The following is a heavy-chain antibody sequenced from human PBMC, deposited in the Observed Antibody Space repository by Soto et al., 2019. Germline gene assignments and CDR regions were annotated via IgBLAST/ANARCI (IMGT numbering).Heavy chain of an antibody. CDR1: GYTFTGYY. V-gene: IGHV1-2*02. CDR2: INPNSGGT. Sequence: EASVKVSCKASGYTFTGYYMHWVRQAPGQGLEWMGWINPNSGGTNYAQKFQGRVTMTRDTSISTAYMELSRLRSDDTAVYYCARAPGYSSGWYDGYYYFDYWGQGTLVTVSS. D-gene: IGHD6-19*01. CDR3: ARAPGYSSGWYDGYYYFDY. J-gene: IGHJ4*02.